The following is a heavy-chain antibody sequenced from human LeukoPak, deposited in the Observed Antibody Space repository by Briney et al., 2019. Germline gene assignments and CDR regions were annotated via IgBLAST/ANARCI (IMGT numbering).Heavy chain of an antibody. Sequence: SETLSLTCTVSGGSISSYYWSWIRQPPGKGLEWIGYIYYSGSTNYNPSLKSRVTISVDTSKNQFSLKLSSVTAADTAVYYCARVLGDSGYYYVGGGAYYYYGMDVWGQGTTVTVS. CDR2: IYYSGST. J-gene: IGHJ6*02. D-gene: IGHD3-22*01. CDR1: GGSISSYY. CDR3: ARVLGDSGYYYVGGGAYYYYGMDV. V-gene: IGHV4-59*01.